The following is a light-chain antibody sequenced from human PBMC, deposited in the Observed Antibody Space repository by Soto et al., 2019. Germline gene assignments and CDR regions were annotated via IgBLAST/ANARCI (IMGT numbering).Light chain of an antibody. CDR1: SIDIGAYNY. CDR3: SSFTSTTILV. V-gene: IGLV2-14*01. J-gene: IGLJ2*01. Sequence: QSALTQPASMSGSPGQSITISCTGSSIDIGAYNYVSWYQQSPGKAPKLIIYEVSNRPSGISNRFSGSKSGNTASLTISGLQAEDEADYHCSSFTSTTILVFGGGTKVTVL. CDR2: EVS.